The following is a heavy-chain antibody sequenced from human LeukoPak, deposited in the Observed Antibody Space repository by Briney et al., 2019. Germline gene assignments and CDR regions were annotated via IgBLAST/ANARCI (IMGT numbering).Heavy chain of an antibody. CDR2: ISSDGDTT. CDR1: GFTFSDYW. V-gene: IGHV3-74*01. CDR3: ARDRGPRTGFMVREAYDY. Sequence: QPGGSLRLSCVASGFTFSDYWIHWVRQAPGKGLVWVSRISSDGDTTNYADSVKGRFTNSRDNAKNTLYLQMNSLRVEDTAVYYCARDRGPRTGFMVREAYDYWGQGTLVTVSS. D-gene: IGHD3-10*01. J-gene: IGHJ4*02.